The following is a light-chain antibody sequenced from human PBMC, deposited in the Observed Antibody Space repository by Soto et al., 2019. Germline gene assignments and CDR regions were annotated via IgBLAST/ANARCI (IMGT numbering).Light chain of an antibody. CDR3: PQYGSSLFFT. CDR1: QSVSSSY. V-gene: IGKV3-20*01. Sequence: EIVLTQSPGTLSLSPGERATLSCRASQSVSSSYLAWYQQKPGQAPRLLIYGSSSRATGIPDRFSGSGSGTDFTLTISRMEPEDFEVYYCPQYGSSLFFTFGPGTKVDIK. J-gene: IGKJ3*01. CDR2: GSS.